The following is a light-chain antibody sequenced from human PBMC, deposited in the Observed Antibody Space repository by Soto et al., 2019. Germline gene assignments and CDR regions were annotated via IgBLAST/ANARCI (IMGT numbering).Light chain of an antibody. J-gene: IGLJ2*01. CDR2: EVN. CDR3: SSYAGNNNLL. V-gene: IGLV2-8*01. Sequence: QSALTQPASLSGSPGQSITISCTGTSSDIGAYDYVSWFQQHPGKAPKLMISEVNNRPSGVPDRFSGSKSGNTASLTVSGLQAEDEADYYCSSYAGNNNLLFGGGTKLTVL. CDR1: SSDIGAYDY.